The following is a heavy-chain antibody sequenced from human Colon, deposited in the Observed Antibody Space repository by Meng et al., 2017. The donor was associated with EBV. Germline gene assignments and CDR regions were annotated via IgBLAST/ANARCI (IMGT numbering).Heavy chain of an antibody. V-gene: IGHV4-30-4*01. CDR3: ARNYYFDY. CDR2: IYYTGST. Sequence: QLRLQVSGPGLVKPSQTSSLTCTVAGGSINSGDYYWSWIRQPPGKGLEWIGYIYYTGSTYYNPSLKSRVTISMDTSKNQFSLRLSSVTAADTAVYYCARNYYFDYWGQGTLVTVSS. J-gene: IGHJ4*02. CDR1: GGSINSGDYY.